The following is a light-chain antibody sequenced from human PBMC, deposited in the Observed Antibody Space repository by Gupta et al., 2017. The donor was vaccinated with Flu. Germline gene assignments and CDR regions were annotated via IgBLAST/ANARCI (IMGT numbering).Light chain of an antibody. CDR2: DAS. J-gene: IGKJ1*01. CDR3: QQVYYYPRT. V-gene: IGKV1-9*01. Sequence: PSFLSASVGDTVTITCRASLGISTYLAWYQQKPGKAPNLLIYDASTLQSGVPSRFSGTVSGAEFTLTISDLQPEDFATYYCQQVYYYPRTFGQGTKLEIK. CDR1: LGISTY.